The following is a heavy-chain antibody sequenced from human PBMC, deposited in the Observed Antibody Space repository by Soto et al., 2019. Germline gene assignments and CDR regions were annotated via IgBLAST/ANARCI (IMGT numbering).Heavy chain of an antibody. Sequence: GGSLRLSCAASGFTFSSYGMHWVRQAPGKGLEWVAVIWYDGSNKYYADSVKGRFTISRDNSKNTLYLQMNSLRAEDTAVYYCARDGDYYDSSGYYDYWGQGTLVTVSS. V-gene: IGHV3-33*01. D-gene: IGHD3-22*01. CDR1: GFTFSSYG. CDR2: IWYDGSNK. CDR3: ARDGDYYDSSGYYDY. J-gene: IGHJ4*02.